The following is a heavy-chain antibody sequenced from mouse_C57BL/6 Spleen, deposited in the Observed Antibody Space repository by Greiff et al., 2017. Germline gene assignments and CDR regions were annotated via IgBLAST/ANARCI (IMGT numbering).Heavy chain of an antibody. CDR2: ISSGGSYT. V-gene: IGHV5-6*01. CDR1: GFTFSSYG. D-gene: IGHD3-2*01. CDR3: ARQKTGDFDY. J-gene: IGHJ2*01. Sequence: EVQGVESGGDLVKPGGSLKLSCAASGFTFSSYGMSWVRQTPDKRLEWVATISSGGSYTYYPDSVKGRFTISRDNAKNTLYLQMSSLKSEDTAMYYCARQKTGDFDYWGQGTTLTVSS.